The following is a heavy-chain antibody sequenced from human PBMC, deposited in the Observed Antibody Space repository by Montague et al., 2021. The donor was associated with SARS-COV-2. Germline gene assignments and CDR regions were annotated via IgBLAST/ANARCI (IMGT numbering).Heavy chain of an antibody. V-gene: IGHV4-31*03. Sequence: TLSLTCTVSGGSITSGAYYWSWIRQHPGKSLEWIGYIYYSGRTFLNPSLKSRVTISVDTSNNQFSLKVTSVTAADTAVYYCAREWGRGGDRYWYFDLWGRGTLVTVSS. D-gene: IGHD2-21*02. CDR1: GGSITSGAYY. CDR2: IYYSGRT. J-gene: IGHJ2*01. CDR3: AREWGRGGDRYWYFDL.